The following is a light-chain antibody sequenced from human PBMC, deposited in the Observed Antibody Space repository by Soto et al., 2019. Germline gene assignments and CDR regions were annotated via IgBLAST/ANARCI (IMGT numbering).Light chain of an antibody. V-gene: IGKV1-8*01. Sequence: AIRMTQSPSSLSASTGDRVTITCRASQGISSYLAWYQQKPGKAPKLLIYAASTLQSGVPSRFSGSGSGTEFTLTISSLQPEEFATYYCQKLNSFPLTVGGGTKVDIK. CDR2: AAS. J-gene: IGKJ4*01. CDR1: QGISSY. CDR3: QKLNSFPLT.